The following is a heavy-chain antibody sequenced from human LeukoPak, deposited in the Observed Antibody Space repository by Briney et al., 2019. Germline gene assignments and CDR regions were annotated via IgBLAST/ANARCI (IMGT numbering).Heavy chain of an antibody. D-gene: IGHD3-9*01. CDR1: GYTFTSYA. CDR2: INAGNGNT. CDR3: ARGEYFDWLVEPPSDY. J-gene: IGHJ4*02. Sequence: ASVKVSCKASGYTFTSYAMHWVRQAPGQRLEWMGWINAGNGNTKYSQKFQGRATITRDTSASTAYMELSSLRSEDTAVYYCARGEYFDWLVEPPSDYCGQGTLVTVSS. V-gene: IGHV1-3*01.